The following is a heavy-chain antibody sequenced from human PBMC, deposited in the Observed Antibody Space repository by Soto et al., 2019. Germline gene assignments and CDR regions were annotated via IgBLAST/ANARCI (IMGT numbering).Heavy chain of an antibody. CDR1: GVSISSYY. CDR3: ARSYGDYVFDY. V-gene: IGHV4-59*01. D-gene: IGHD4-17*01. CDR2: IYHSGST. J-gene: IGHJ4*02. Sequence: SETLSLTCTVSGVSISSYYWSWIRQPPGKGLEWIGSIYHSGSTNYSPSLKSRVTISVDTSKNQFSLKLSSVTAADTAVYYCARSYGDYVFDYWGQGTLVTVSS.